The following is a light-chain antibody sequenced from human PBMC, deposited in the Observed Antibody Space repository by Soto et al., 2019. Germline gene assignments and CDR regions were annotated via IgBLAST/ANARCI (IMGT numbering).Light chain of an antibody. Sequence: QSVLTQPHSVSGSPGQSVTISCTGTSSDVGNYNYVSWYQQHPGKAPKLMIYDVNKRPSGVPDRFSGSKSGNTASLTISGLQAADEADYYCCSYAGSFTVVFGGGTKLTVL. CDR3: CSYAGSFTVV. CDR2: DVN. J-gene: IGLJ2*01. V-gene: IGLV2-11*01. CDR1: SSDVGNYNY.